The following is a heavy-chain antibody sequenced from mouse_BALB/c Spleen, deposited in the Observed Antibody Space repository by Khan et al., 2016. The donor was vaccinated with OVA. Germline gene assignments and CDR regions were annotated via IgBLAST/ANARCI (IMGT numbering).Heavy chain of an antibody. CDR2: IYPGTDNT. V-gene: IGHV1-76*01. J-gene: IGHJ2*01. CDR1: GYIFTSYW. CDR3: AREEALYDFDY. D-gene: IGHD1-1*01. Sequence: QVQLKESGAELVRPGASVKLSCKTSGYIFTSYWIHWVKQRSGQGLEWIERIYPGTDNTYFIEKLKDKATLPADKSSSTAYMHLSSLKSEDSAVYFCAREEALYDFDYWGQGTTRTVSS.